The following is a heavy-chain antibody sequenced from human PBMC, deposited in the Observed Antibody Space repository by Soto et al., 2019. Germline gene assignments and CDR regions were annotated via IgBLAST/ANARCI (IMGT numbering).Heavy chain of an antibody. CDR1: GFTFSSYC. CDR2: ISYDGSNK. J-gene: IGHJ4*02. Sequence: AGGSPRLSCAASGFTFSSYCLHWSPPGAGQGTGGGGGISYDGSNKYYADSVKGRFTISRDNSKNTLYLQINSLRAEDTAVYYSAKDLSRRGHRFDSSGYQRSRFDYWGQGTLVTVSS. V-gene: IGHV3-30*18. D-gene: IGHD3-22*01. CDR3: AKDLSRRGHRFDSSGYQRSRFDY.